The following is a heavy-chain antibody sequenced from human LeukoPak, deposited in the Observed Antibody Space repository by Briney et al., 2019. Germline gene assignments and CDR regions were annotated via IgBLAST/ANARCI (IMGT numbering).Heavy chain of an antibody. D-gene: IGHD6-19*01. Sequence: GGSLRLSCAASGFTFSSYAMSWVRQAPGKGLEWVSAISGSGGSTYYADSVKGRFTISRDNSKNTLCLQMNSLRAEDTAVYYCAKGFYSSGWDQYFDYWGQGTLVTVSS. J-gene: IGHJ4*02. CDR2: ISGSGGST. V-gene: IGHV3-23*01. CDR1: GFTFSSYA. CDR3: AKGFYSSGWDQYFDY.